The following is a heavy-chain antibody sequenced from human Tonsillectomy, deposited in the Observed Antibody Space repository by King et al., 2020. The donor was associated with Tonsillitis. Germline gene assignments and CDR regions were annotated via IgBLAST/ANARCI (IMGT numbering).Heavy chain of an antibody. CDR2: IKRKGGVGTT. D-gene: IGHD3-22*01. V-gene: IGHV3-15*02. J-gene: IGHJ3*02. CDR3: THDKTEHGAFDI. CDR1: EPIFSNPGRGKAW. Sequence: VQLVESGGALPKRGGSLKLSCEALEPIFSNPGRGKAWMGGVARPPGKGLEWFGGIKRKGGVGTTDYAAPVKGRFTISRDDSRNTIFLQMNSLKTEDTARYYCTHDKTEHGAFDIWGQGTMVTVSS.